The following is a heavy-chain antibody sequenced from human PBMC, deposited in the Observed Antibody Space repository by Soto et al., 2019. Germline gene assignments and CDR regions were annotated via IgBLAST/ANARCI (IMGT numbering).Heavy chain of an antibody. CDR1: GGTFSSCA. J-gene: IGHJ6*02. Sequence: SVKVSCKASGGTFSSCAISWVRQAPGQGLEWMGGIIPIFGTANYAQKFQGRVTITADESTSTAYMELSSLRSEDTAVYYCASSPVSTRYYYYYYGMDVWGQGTTVTVSS. V-gene: IGHV1-69*13. D-gene: IGHD4-17*01. CDR3: ASSPVSTRYYYYYYGMDV. CDR2: IIPIFGTA.